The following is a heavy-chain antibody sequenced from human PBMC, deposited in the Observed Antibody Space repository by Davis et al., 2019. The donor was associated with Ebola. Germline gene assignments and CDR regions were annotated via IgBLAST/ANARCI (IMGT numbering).Heavy chain of an antibody. J-gene: IGHJ6*02. CDR2: ISSSSSTI. CDR3: TSEPTYYYDSSGYLYYYGMDV. D-gene: IGHD3-22*01. Sequence: GESLKISCAASGFTFSSYSMNWVRQAPGKGLEWVSYISSSSSTIYYADSVKGRFTISRDNAKNSLYLQMNSLKTEDTAVYYCTSEPTYYYDSSGYLYYYGMDVWGQGTTVTVSS. CDR1: GFTFSSYS. V-gene: IGHV3-48*01.